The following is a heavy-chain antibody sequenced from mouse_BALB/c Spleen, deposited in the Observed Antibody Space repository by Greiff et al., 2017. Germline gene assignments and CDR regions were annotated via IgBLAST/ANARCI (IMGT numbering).Heavy chain of an antibody. CDR2: ISSGSSTI. CDR1: GFTFSSFG. Sequence: DVKLVESGGGLVQPGGSRKLSCAASGFTFSSFGMHWVRQAPEKGLEWVAYISSGSSTIYYADTVKGRFTISRDNPKNTLFLQMTSLRSEDTAMYYCARSNYYGSDYYAMDYWGQGTSVTVSS. D-gene: IGHD1-1*01. V-gene: IGHV5-17*02. CDR3: ARSNYYGSDYYAMDY. J-gene: IGHJ4*01.